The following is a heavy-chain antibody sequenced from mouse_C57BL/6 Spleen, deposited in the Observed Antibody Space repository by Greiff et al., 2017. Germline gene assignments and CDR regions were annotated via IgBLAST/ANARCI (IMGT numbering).Heavy chain of an antibody. CDR3: AREDYSNYYFDY. J-gene: IGHJ2*01. CDR1: GYTFTSYW. D-gene: IGHD2-5*01. V-gene: IGHV1-64*01. Sequence: QVQLQQPGAELVKPGASVKLSCTASGYTFTSYWMHWVKQRPGQGLEWIGMIHPNSGSTNYNEKFKSKATLTIDKSSSTAYMQLSSLTSEDSAVYYCAREDYSNYYFDYWGQGTTLTVSS. CDR2: IHPNSGST.